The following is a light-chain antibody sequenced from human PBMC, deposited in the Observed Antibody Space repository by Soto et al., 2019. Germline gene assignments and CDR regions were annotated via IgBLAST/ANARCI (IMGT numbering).Light chain of an antibody. Sequence: DIQMTQFPSSLSASVGDRVTITCRASQGIGNDLGWYQHKPGKAPKRLTFSASTLDSGVPSRFSGGGFGTEFTLTISSLQPEDFATYYCLHHYNYPLTLGGGTKVEIK. CDR1: QGIGND. CDR3: LHHYNYPLT. J-gene: IGKJ4*01. CDR2: SAS. V-gene: IGKV1-17*01.